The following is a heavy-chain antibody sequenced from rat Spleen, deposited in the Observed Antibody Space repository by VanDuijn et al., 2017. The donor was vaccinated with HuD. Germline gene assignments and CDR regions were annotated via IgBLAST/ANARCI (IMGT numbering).Heavy chain of an antibody. V-gene: IGHV2S30*01. CDR3: IRESLPGYNSHWFVY. CDR2: MRYDGDT. Sequence: QVLLKESGPGLVQPSQTLSLTCTVSEFSLTGNNIHWVRQSPGKGLEWMGRMRYDGDTSYNSALRSRLSISRDTSKSQVFLNVNSLQTEDTATYFCIRESLPGYNSHWFVYWGQGTLVTVSS. J-gene: IGHJ3*01. CDR1: EFSLTGNN. D-gene: IGHD1-4*01.